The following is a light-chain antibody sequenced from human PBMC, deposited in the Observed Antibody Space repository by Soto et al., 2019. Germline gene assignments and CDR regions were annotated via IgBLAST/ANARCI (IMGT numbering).Light chain of an antibody. CDR3: QQYGTWIT. CDR1: QWFSGRN. V-gene: IGKV3-20*01. CDR2: SSS. J-gene: IGKJ5*01. Sequence: EIVLTQSPATLSLSPGERVSLSCGASQWFSGRNLAWYQQKPGQSPRLLIYSSSIRASGVPDRFRGSGSGTDFTLTITRLEPEDFAVYYCQQYGTWITFGQGTRLATK.